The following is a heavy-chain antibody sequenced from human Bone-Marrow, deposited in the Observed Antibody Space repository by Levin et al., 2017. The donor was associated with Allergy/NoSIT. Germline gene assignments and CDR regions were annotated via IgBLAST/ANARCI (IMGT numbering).Heavy chain of an antibody. CDR1: GGSIDNYY. D-gene: IGHD5-12*01. Sequence: SQTLSLTCTVSGGSIDNYYWNWIRQSPGKGLEWLGYIYYSGTTTYNPSLQSRVTVSLDTSKNQFSLHLSSVTTADTAVYYCATAGWLRLDAAAFDIWGRGTMVTVSS. J-gene: IGHJ3*02. V-gene: IGHV4-59*01. CDR3: ATAGWLRLDAAAFDI. CDR2: IYYSGTT.